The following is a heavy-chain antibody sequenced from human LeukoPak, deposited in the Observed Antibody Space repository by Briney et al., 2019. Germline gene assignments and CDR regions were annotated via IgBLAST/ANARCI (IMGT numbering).Heavy chain of an antibody. D-gene: IGHD3-3*01. V-gene: IGHV3-23*01. J-gene: IGHJ4*02. CDR1: GFTFSSYG. CDR3: AKDRGYDFWSVDY. CDR2: VSGSGGST. Sequence: GGSLRLSCAASGFTFSSYGMHWVRQAPGKGLEWLSSVSGSGGSTYYADSVKGRFTISRDNSKNTLYLQMNSLRAEDTAVYYCAKDRGYDFWSVDYWGQGTLVTVSS.